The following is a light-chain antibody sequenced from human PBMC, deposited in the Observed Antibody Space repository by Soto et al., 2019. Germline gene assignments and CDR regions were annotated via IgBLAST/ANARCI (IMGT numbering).Light chain of an antibody. CDR2: WAS. CDR1: QSVLYNSNNKHY. V-gene: IGKV4-1*01. J-gene: IGKJ4*01. CDR3: QQYYSTPLT. Sequence: DIVMTQSPDSLAVSLGERATINCKPSQSVLYNSNNKHYLAWYQHKPGQPPRLLIYWASTRESGVPDRFSGSGSGRDFTLTIGSLQPEDVAVYYCQQYYSTPLTFGGGTKVGIK.